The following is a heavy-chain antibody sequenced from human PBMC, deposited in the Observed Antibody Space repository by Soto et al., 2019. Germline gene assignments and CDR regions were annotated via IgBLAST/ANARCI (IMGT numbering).Heavy chain of an antibody. Sequence: QVQLVESGGGVVQPGRSLKLSCAASGFTFNSYVMHWVRQAPGKGLEWVAVIWFDGSTKYYTDSVKGRFTVSRDNSKNTLYLQMNSLRAEDTALYYCARGVAAAWRWGGAYCDYWGQGTLVTVSS. CDR2: IWFDGSTK. V-gene: IGHV3-33*01. CDR1: GFTFNSYV. J-gene: IGHJ4*02. CDR3: ARGVAAAWRWGGAYCDY. D-gene: IGHD6-13*01.